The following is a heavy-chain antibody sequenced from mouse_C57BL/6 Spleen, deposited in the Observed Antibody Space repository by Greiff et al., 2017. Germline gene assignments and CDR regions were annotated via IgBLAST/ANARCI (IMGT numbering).Heavy chain of an antibody. Sequence: VKLQESGAELVRPGASVTLSCKASGYTFTDYEMHWVKQTPVHGLEWIGAIDPETGGTAYNQKFKGKAILTADKSSSTAYMELRSLTSEDSAVYYCTSYGNYEGYFDYWGQGTTLTVSS. V-gene: IGHV1-15*01. D-gene: IGHD2-1*01. CDR1: GYTFTDYE. CDR2: IDPETGGT. J-gene: IGHJ2*01. CDR3: TSYGNYEGYFDY.